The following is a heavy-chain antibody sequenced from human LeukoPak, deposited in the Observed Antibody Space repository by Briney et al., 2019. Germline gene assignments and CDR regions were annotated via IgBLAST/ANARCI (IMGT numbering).Heavy chain of an antibody. CDR2: ICGST. CDR3: ARSVAYGGNSFDY. D-gene: IGHD4-23*01. V-gene: IGHV4-59*01. Sequence: PSQTLSLTCTVSGGSISSYYWSWIRQPPGKGLEWIGYICGSTNYNPSLKSRVTISVDTSKNQFSLKLSSVTAADTAVYYCARSVAYGGNSFDYWGQGTLVTVSS. CDR1: GGSISSYY. J-gene: IGHJ4*02.